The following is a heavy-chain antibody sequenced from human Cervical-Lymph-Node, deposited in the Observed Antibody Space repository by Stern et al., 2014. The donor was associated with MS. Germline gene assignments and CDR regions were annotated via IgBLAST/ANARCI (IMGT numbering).Heavy chain of an antibody. J-gene: IGHJ4*02. D-gene: IGHD3-3*01. CDR2: INSDGGTT. V-gene: IGHV3-74*01. Sequence: EMQLVESGGDLAQPGGSLRLSCAASGFTFSDYWMYWVRQAPGKGLVWVSGINSDGGTTIYADSVKGRFTISRDNAKNTLSLQMNSLRAEDTAVYYCARDRSGPDYWGQGTLVTVSS. CDR1: GFTFSDYW. CDR3: ARDRSGPDY.